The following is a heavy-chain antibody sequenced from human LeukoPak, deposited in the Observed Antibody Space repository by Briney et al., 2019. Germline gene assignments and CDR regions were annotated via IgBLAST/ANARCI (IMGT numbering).Heavy chain of an antibody. J-gene: IGHJ4*02. CDR3: AKDTHVAVTGTFDS. D-gene: IGHD6-19*01. Sequence: GGSLRLSCAASGFTFDDFAMHWVRQAPGKGLEWVSGLNWNSAATGYADSAKGRFTISRDNAKNSLYLQMNSLGPEDTAFYYCAKDTHVAVTGTFDSWGQGTLVTVSS. V-gene: IGHV3-9*01. CDR2: LNWNSAAT. CDR1: GFTFDDFA.